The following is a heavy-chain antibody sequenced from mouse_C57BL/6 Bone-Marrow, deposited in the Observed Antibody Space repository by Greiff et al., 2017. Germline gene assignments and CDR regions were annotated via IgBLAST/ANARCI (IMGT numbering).Heavy chain of an antibody. CDR2: ISSGGSYT. J-gene: IGHJ2*01. Sequence: EVKVVESGGDLVKPGGSLKLSCAASGFTFSSYGMSWVRQTPDKRLEWVATISSGGSYTYYPDSVKGRFTISRDNAKNTLYLQMSSLKSEDTAMYYCARHGRFDYWGQGTTLTVSS. V-gene: IGHV5-6*01. D-gene: IGHD4-1*01. CDR3: ARHGRFDY. CDR1: GFTFSSYG.